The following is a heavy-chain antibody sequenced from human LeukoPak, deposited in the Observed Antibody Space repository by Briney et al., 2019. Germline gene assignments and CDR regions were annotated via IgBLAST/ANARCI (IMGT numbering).Heavy chain of an antibody. Sequence: GGSLRLSCAASGFTFDDYGMSWVRHAPGKGLEWVSGINWNGGSTGYADSVKGRFTISRDNAKNSLYLQMNSLRAEDTALYYCARTSSLDHRGSFDYWGQGTLVTVSS. V-gene: IGHV3-20*04. CDR3: ARTSSLDHRGSFDY. J-gene: IGHJ4*02. D-gene: IGHD6-19*01. CDR1: GFTFDDYG. CDR2: INWNGGST.